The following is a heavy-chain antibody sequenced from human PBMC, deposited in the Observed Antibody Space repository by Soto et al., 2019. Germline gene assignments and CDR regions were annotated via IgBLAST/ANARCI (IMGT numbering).Heavy chain of an antibody. Sequence: QLQLQESGPGLVKPSETLSLTCTVSGGSISSSSSSWGWIRQPPGKGLEWLGIISYSGSTYYSPSLNGRVALSVDACNILFARKLSSVTAADTAVYYCARTYVTDAVVVPASKDYMDFWGKGTTVTVSS. J-gene: IGHJ6*03. CDR2: ISYSGST. D-gene: IGHD2-2*01. CDR1: GGSISSSSSS. V-gene: IGHV4-39*01. CDR3: ARTYVTDAVVVPASKDYMDF.